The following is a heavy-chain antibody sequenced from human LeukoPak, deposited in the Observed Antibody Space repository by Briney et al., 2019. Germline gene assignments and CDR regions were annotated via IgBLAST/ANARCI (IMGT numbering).Heavy chain of an antibody. V-gene: IGHV7-4-1*02. CDR3: ARDPPYSSSWYVRYFDY. D-gene: IGHD6-13*01. CDR2: INTNTGNP. CDR1: GYTFTSYA. J-gene: IGHJ4*02. Sequence: ASVKVSCKASGYTFTSYAMNWVRQAPGQGLEWMGWINTNTGNPTYAQGFTGRFVFSLDTSVSTAYLQISSLKAEDTAVYYCARDPPYSSSWYVRYFDYWGQGTLVTVSS.